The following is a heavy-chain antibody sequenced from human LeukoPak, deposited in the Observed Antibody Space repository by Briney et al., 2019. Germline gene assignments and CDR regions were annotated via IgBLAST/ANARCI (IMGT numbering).Heavy chain of an antibody. CDR3: AKDLWAAAGTEGYFDL. V-gene: IGHV3-30*02. CDR2: IWYDGSNK. CDR1: GFTFSSYG. J-gene: IGHJ2*01. D-gene: IGHD6-13*01. Sequence: GGSLRLSCAASGFTFSSYGMHWVRQAPGKGLEWVAVIWYDGSNKYYADSVKGRFTISRDNSKNTLYLQMNSLRAEDTAVYYCAKDLWAAAGTEGYFDLWGRGTLVTVSS.